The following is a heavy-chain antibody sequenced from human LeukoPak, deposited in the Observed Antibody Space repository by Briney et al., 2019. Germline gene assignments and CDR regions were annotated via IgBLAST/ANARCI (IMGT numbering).Heavy chain of an antibody. J-gene: IGHJ4*02. CDR1: GFTFSDSY. D-gene: IGHD7-27*01. CDR3: GRGHWGFDY. CDR2: ISNSGSSI. Sequence: GGSLRLSCAASGFTFSDSYMTWIRQAPGKGLEWVSYISNSGSSIYYADSVKGRFTTSRDNAKGSLYLQMNSLRAEDTAVYYCGRGHWGFDYWGQGALVTVSS. V-gene: IGHV3-11*04.